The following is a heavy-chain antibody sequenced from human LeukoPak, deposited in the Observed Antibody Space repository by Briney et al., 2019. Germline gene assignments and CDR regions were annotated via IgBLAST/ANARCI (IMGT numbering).Heavy chain of an antibody. CDR1: GGSISSGGYY. CDR3: ARVNYGSGSYRFDY. Sequence: SETLSLTCTVSGGSISSGGYYWSWIRQHPGKGLEWIGYIYYSGSTYYNPSLKSRVTISVDTSKNQFSLKLSSVTAADTAVYHCARVNYGSGSYRFDYWGQGTLVTVSS. D-gene: IGHD3-10*01. J-gene: IGHJ4*02. CDR2: IYYSGST. V-gene: IGHV4-31*03.